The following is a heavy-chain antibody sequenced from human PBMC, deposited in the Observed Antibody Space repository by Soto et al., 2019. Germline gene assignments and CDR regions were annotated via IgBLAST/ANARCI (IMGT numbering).Heavy chain of an antibody. CDR3: AKDLNSGYDPAQFDY. J-gene: IGHJ4*02. Sequence: GGSLRLSCAASGFTFSSYAMSWVRQAPGKGLEWVSAISGSGGSTYYADSVKGRLTISRDNSKNTLYLQMNSLRAEDTAVYYCAKDLNSGYDPAQFDYWGQGTLVTVSS. V-gene: IGHV3-23*01. CDR1: GFTFSSYA. D-gene: IGHD5-12*01. CDR2: ISGSGGST.